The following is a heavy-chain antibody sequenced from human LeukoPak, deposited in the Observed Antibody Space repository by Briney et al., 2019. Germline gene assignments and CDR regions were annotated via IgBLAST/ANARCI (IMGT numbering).Heavy chain of an antibody. Sequence: ASVKVSCKASGYTFTGYYMHWVRQAPGQGLEWMGWINPNSGGTNYAQKFQGRVTMTRDTSISTAYMELSRLRSDDTAVYYCARRTGFGELSLDYWGQGTLVTVSS. CDR3: ARRTGFGELSLDY. CDR1: GYTFTGYY. V-gene: IGHV1-2*02. J-gene: IGHJ4*02. CDR2: INPNSGGT. D-gene: IGHD3-10*01.